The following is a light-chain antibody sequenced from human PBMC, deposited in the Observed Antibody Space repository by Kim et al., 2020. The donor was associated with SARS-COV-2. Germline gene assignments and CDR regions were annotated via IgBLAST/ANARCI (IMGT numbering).Light chain of an antibody. J-gene: IGLJ3*02. CDR3: NSRDSSGNQVV. Sequence: SSELTQDPAVSVALGQTVRLTCQGDSLRNYYASWYQQRPGQAPVLVIYGKNNRPSGIPDRFSGSTSGNTASLTITGAQAEDEADYYCNSRDSSGNQVVFG. V-gene: IGLV3-19*01. CDR2: GKN. CDR1: SLRNYY.